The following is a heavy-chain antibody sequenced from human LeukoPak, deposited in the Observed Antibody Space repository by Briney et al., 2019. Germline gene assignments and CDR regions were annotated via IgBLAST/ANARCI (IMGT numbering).Heavy chain of an antibody. CDR3: AGVGGYSYGSFDY. CDR1: GGSISSYY. CDR2: IYYSGST. V-gene: IGHV4-59*01. D-gene: IGHD5-18*01. Sequence: SETLSLTCTVSGGSISSYYWSWIRQPPGKGLEWIGYIYYSGSTNYNPSLKSRVTISVDTPKNQFSLKLSSVTAADTAVYYCAGVGGYSYGSFDYWGQGTLVTVSS. J-gene: IGHJ4*02.